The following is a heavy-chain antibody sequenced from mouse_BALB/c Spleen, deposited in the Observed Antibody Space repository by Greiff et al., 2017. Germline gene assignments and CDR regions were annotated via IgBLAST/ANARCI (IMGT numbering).Heavy chain of an antibody. CDR1: GFTFSSFG. CDR3: ARGEGGSGYFDY. D-gene: IGHD1-1*02. J-gene: IGHJ2*01. V-gene: IGHV5-17*02. Sequence: EVQGVESGGGLVQPGGSRKLSCAASGFTFSSFGMHWVRQAPEKGLEWVAYISSGSSTIYYADTVKGRFTISRDNPKNTLFLQMTSLRSEDTAMYYCARGEGGSGYFDYWGQGTTLTVSS. CDR2: ISSGSSTI.